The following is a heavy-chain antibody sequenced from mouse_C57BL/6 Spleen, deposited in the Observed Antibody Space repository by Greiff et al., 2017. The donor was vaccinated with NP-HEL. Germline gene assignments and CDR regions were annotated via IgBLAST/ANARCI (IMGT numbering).Heavy chain of an antibody. CDR2: IYPSDSET. CDR1: GYTFTSYW. V-gene: IGHV1-61*01. Sequence: QVQLQQPGAELVRPGSSVKLSCKASGYTFTSYWMDWVKQRPGQGLEWIGNIYPSDSETHYNQKFKDKATLTVDKSSSTAYMQLSSLTSEDSAVYYCARGYYGDYWGQGTTLTVSS. J-gene: IGHJ2*01. CDR3: ARGYYGDY.